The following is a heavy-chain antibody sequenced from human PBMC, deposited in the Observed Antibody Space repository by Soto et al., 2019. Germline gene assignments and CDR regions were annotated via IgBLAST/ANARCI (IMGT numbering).Heavy chain of an antibody. CDR2: IYNSGST. CDR1: GGSISSYY. J-gene: IGHJ4*02. Sequence: PXETLSLTCTVSGGSISSYYWSWIRQPPGKGLEWIGYIYNSGSTNYNPSLKSRVTISIDTSKNQFSLKLSPVTAADTAVYFCARVVGGVIDYWGQGTLVTVSS. CDR3: ARVVGGVIDY. V-gene: IGHV4-59*01. D-gene: IGHD2-2*01.